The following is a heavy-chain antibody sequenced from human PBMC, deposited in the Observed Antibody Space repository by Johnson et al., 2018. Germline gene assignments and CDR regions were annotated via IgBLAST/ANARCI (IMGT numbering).Heavy chain of an antibody. V-gene: IGHV3-66*02. CDR3: ARVSAYCGGDFYPGHYYYYYMDG. Sequence: VQLVQSGGGLVQPGGSLRLSCAASGFTVSSNYMSWVRQAPGKGLEWVSVIYSGGSTYYADSVKGRFTISRDNSKNTLCLQRNSLIAEDTACYYCARVSAYCGGDFYPGHYYYYYMDGWGKGTTVTVSS. J-gene: IGHJ6*03. D-gene: IGHD2-21*02. CDR1: GFTVSSNY. CDR2: IYSGGST.